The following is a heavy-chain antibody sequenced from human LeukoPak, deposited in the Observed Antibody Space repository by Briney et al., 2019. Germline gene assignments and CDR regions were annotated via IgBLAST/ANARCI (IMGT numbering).Heavy chain of an antibody. Sequence: PSETLSLTCAVCGGSFSDYYWNWIRQPPGKGLEWIGEINHSGSTNYNPTLKSRVTISVDTSKNQFSLKLSSVTAADTAVYYCARVHSSFGIFDYWGQGTLVTVSS. CDR1: GGSFSDYY. D-gene: IGHD3-22*01. J-gene: IGHJ4*02. CDR3: ARVHSSFGIFDY. CDR2: INHSGST. V-gene: IGHV4-34*09.